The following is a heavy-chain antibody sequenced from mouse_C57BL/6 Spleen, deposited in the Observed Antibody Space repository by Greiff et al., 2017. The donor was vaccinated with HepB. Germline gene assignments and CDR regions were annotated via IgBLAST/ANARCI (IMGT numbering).Heavy chain of an antibody. CDR2: IYPGDGDT. D-gene: IGHD1-1*02. CDR1: GYAFSSSW. V-gene: IGHV1-82*01. Sequence: VQLQQSGPELVKPGASVKISCKASGYAFSSSWMNWVKQRPGKGLEWIGRIYPGDGDTNYNGKFKGKATLTADKSSSTAYMQLRSLTSEDSAVYFCARGWFDIDYWGQGTTLTVSS. J-gene: IGHJ2*01. CDR3: ARGWFDIDY.